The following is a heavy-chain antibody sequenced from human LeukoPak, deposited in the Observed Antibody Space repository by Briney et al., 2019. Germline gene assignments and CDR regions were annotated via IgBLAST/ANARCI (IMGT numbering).Heavy chain of an antibody. CDR3: ARGLTYYYMDV. CDR2: INHSGST. Sequence: SETLSLNCAVYGGSFSGYYWSWIRQPPGKGLEWIGEINHSGSTNYNPSLKSRVTISVDTSKNQFSLKLSSVTAADTAVYYCARGLTYYYMDVWGKGTTVTVSS. CDR1: GGSFSGYY. J-gene: IGHJ6*03. V-gene: IGHV4-34*01.